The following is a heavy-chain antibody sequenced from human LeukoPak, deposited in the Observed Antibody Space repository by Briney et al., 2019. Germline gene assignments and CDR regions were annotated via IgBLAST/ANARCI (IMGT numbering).Heavy chain of an antibody. CDR1: GYTFTDYF. CDR2: LNPHSGAT. CDR3: ARTVRGADYLDS. J-gene: IGHJ4*02. Sequence: ASVKVSCKASGYTFTDYFIHWVRQAPGEGLEWMGWLNPHSGATKFAQKFQGRVTMTSDTSLTTAYMDLRRLRPDDTAVYYCARTVRGADYLDSWGQGTLVTVSS. V-gene: IGHV1-2*02. D-gene: IGHD2-21*02.